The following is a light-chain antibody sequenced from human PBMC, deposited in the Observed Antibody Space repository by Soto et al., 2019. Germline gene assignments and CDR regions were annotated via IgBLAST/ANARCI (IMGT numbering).Light chain of an antibody. CDR2: DAS. CDR1: QSVSSY. J-gene: IGKJ4*01. Sequence: EIVLTQSPATLSLSPGERATLSCRASQSVSSYLAWYQQKPGQAPRLLIYDASNRATGIPARFSSSGSGTDFTLTISSLEPEDFAVYYCQQRSNWGLTFGGGTKVEIK. CDR3: QQRSNWGLT. V-gene: IGKV3-11*01.